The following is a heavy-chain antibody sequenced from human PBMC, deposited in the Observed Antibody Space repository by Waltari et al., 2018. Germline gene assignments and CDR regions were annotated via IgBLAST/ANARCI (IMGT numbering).Heavy chain of an antibody. J-gene: IGHJ4*02. Sequence: EVPVVESGGGLVQPGGSVKLSCAASGFRFSGSTIHWVRQTTGKGLEWVGRIRRQPYNYATAYSASVKGRFTISRDDSKNTAYLQMNNLMTEDTAVYYCSGGEVTGTDFWGQGTLVTVSS. V-gene: IGHV3-73*01. CDR3: SGGEVTGTDF. CDR1: GFRFSGST. D-gene: IGHD6-19*01. CDR2: IRRQPYNYAT.